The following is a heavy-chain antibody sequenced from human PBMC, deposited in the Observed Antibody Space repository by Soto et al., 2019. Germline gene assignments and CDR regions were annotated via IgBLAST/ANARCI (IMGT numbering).Heavy chain of an antibody. D-gene: IGHD6-13*01. V-gene: IGHV1-2*02. CDR3: ARDGSSSWYETSGGGMEV. J-gene: IGHJ6*02. CDR2: INPNSGGT. Sequence: ASVKVSCKASGYAFTGYYMHWVGQAPVQGLEWMVWINPNSGGTNYAQKFQGRVTMTRDTSISTAYMEMSRLRSEEKAVYYCARDGSSSWYETSGGGMEVWGQGTTVTLSS. CDR1: GYAFTGYY.